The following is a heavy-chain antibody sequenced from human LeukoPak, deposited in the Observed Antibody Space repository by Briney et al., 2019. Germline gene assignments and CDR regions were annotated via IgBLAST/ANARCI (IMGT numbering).Heavy chain of an antibody. CDR2: ISSSSSYI. CDR1: GFTFSSYS. CDR3: ARENSGSFTFDY. D-gene: IGHD1-26*01. J-gene: IGHJ4*02. V-gene: IGHV3-21*01. Sequence: GGSLRPSSAASGFTFSSYSMNWVRQAPGKGLEWVSSISSSSSYIYYADSVKGRFTISRDNAKNSLYLQMNSLRAEDTAVYYCARENSGSFTFDYWGQGTLVTVSS.